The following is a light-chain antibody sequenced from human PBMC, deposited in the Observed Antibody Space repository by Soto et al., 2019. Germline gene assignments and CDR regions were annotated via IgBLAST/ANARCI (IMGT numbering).Light chain of an antibody. CDR1: SSDVGGYNY. Sequence: QSVLTQPASVSRSPGQSIMISCTGTSSDVGGYNYVSWYQQHPGKAPKLMIYDVSSRPSGLSNRFSGSKSGNTASLTISGLQAEDEAEYYCSSYTTTSTVIFGGGTKVTV. CDR2: DVS. V-gene: IGLV2-14*01. CDR3: SSYTTTSTVI. J-gene: IGLJ2*01.